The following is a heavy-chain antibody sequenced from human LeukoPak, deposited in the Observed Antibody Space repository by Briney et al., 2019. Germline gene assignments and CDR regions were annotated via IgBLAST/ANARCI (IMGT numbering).Heavy chain of an antibody. CDR1: GGSFSGYY. D-gene: IGHD6-19*01. Sequence: SETLSLTCAVYGGSFSGYYWSWIRLPPGKGLEWIGEINDSGSTNYNPSLKSRVTISVDTSKNQFSLKLSSVTAADTAVYYCARGRSDPKRYSSGRAQAYYGMDVWGKGTTVTVSS. J-gene: IGHJ6*04. V-gene: IGHV4-34*01. CDR2: INDSGST. CDR3: ARGRSDPKRYSSGRAQAYYGMDV.